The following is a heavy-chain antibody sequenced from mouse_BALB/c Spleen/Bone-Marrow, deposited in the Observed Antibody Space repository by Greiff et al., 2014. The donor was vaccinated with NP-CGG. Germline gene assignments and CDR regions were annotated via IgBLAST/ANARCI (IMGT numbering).Heavy chain of an antibody. CDR2: ISGGSSTI. CDR1: GFTFSSFG. J-gene: IGHJ2*01. V-gene: IGHV5-17*02. CDR3: TRGGNWEDFDY. D-gene: IGHD4-1*01. Sequence: DVMLVESGGGLVQPGGSRKLSCAASGFTFSSFGMHWVRQAPERGLEWVAYISGGSSTIFYADTVKGRSTISRDNPKNTLFLQMTSLRSEDTAMYYCTRGGNWEDFDYWGQGTTLTVSS.